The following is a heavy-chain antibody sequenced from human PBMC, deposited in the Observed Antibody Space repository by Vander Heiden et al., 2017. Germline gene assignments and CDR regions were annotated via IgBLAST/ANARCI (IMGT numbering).Heavy chain of an antibody. Sequence: VQLLESGGGLVQPGGSLRLSCAASGFTFSNYAMGWVRQAPGKGLEWVSGISGSGGTTFYADSVKGRFTISRDNSKNTLYLQMNSLRAEDTAIYYCAKQIVGATTGLGDPFDIWGQGTMVTVSS. CDR3: AKQIVGATTGLGDPFDI. CDR1: GFTFSNYA. D-gene: IGHD1-26*01. CDR2: ISGSGGTT. V-gene: IGHV3-23*01. J-gene: IGHJ3*02.